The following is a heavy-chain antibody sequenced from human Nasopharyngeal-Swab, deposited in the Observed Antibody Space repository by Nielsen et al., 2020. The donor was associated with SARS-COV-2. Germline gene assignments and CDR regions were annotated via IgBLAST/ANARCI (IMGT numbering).Heavy chain of an antibody. V-gene: IGHV3-74*01. J-gene: IGHJ3*01. D-gene: IGHD2-15*01. CDR2: LNFDGSTT. CDR1: GFTFSAYW. CDR3: VRGVVPGDAAAFDP. Sequence: GESLKISCAASGFTFSAYWMHWVRQAPGKGLVWVSRLNFDGSTTDYADSAKGRFTISRDNAKSTLYLQMNSLRVDDTAVYYCVRGVVPGDAAAFDPWGQGTRVTVSS.